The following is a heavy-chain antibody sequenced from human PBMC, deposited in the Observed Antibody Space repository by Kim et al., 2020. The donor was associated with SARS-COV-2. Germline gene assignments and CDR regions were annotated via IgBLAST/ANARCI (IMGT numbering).Heavy chain of an antibody. V-gene: IGHV3-23*01. J-gene: IGHJ4*02. D-gene: IGHD2-2*01. CDR3: AKDSNIVVVPAAMILY. Sequence: GGSLRLSCAASGFTFSSYAMSWVRQAPGKGLEWVSAISGSGGSTYYADSVKGRFTISRDNSKNTLYLQMNSLRAEDTAVYYCAKDSNIVVVPAAMILYWGQGTLVTVSS. CDR1: GFTFSSYA. CDR2: ISGSGGST.